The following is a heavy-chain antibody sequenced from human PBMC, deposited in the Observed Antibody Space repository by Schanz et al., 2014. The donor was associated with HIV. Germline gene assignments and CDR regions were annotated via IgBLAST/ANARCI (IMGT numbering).Heavy chain of an antibody. CDR3: ALSRPSGYGGSWYFDL. CDR2: ISYDGSNK. CDR1: GFTFSNYG. J-gene: IGHJ2*01. Sequence: VHLVESGGGVVQPGRSLRLSCAASGFTFSNYGMHWVRQAPGKGLEWVAVISYDGSNKYYADSVKGRFTISRDNSKNTLYLQMNSLRAEDTAVYYCALSRPSGYGGSWYFDLWGRGTLVAVSS. D-gene: IGHD2-15*01. V-gene: IGHV3-30*03.